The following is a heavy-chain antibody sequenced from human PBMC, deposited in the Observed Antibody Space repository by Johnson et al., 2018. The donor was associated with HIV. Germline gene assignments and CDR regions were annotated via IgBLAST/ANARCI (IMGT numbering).Heavy chain of an antibody. CDR1: GFTLSTYA. CDR3: ARGTIFGEVDAFDI. D-gene: IGHD3-3*01. Sequence: QVQLVESGGGLVQSGGSLRLSCAASGFTLSTYAMHWVRRAPGKGLEWVACITCDGDNRYYADSVTGRFNISRDNTKNSLYLQMHGRRAEDTALYYCARGTIFGEVDAFDIWGQGTMVTVSS. CDR2: ITCDGDNR. V-gene: IGHV3-30*03. J-gene: IGHJ3*02.